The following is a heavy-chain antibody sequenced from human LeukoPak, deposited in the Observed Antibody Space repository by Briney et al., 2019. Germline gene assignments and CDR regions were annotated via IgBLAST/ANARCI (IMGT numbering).Heavy chain of an antibody. CDR2: INPNGGGT. CDR1: GYTFTGYY. V-gene: IGHV1-2*02. J-gene: IGHJ4*02. CDR3: ARGSWGFGEVIGRKGYDY. Sequence: ASVKVSCKASGYTFTGYYMHWVRQAPGQGLEWMGWINPNGGGTNYAQKFQGRVTMTRDTSISTAYMELSRLRSDDTAVYYCARGSWGFGEVIGRKGYDYWGQGTLVTVSS. D-gene: IGHD3-10*01.